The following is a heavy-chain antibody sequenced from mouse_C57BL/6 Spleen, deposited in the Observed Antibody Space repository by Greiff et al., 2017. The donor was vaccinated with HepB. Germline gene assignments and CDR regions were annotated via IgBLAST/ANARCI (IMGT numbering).Heavy chain of an antibody. CDR1: GYTFTSYW. D-gene: IGHD4-1*01. CDR2: IDPSDSET. CDR3: ARKGNWDVGYFDV. V-gene: IGHV1-52*01. J-gene: IGHJ1*03. Sequence: QVQLQQPGAELVRPGSSVKLSCKASGYTFTSYWMHWVKQRPIQGLEWIGNIDPSDSETHYNQKFKDKATLTVDKSSSTAYMQLSSLTSEDSAVYYCARKGNWDVGYFDVWGTGTTVTVSS.